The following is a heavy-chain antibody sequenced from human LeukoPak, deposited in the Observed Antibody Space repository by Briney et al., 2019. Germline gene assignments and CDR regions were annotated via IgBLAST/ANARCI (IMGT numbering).Heavy chain of an antibody. CDR1: GFRFSSFA. D-gene: IGHD1-1*01. CDR3: AKENRDTGTTTFNY. Sequence: GASLRLSCAASGFRFSSFAMSWVRQAPGKGLEGVSAISGGGYNTYYADSVKGRFTISRDNSKNTLYLEMNSLRAEDTAVYFCAKENRDTGTTTFNYWGQGTLVTVSS. V-gene: IGHV3-23*01. CDR2: ISGGGYNT. J-gene: IGHJ4*02.